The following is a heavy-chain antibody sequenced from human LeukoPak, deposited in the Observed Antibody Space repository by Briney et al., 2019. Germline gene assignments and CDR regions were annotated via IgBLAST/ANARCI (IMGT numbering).Heavy chain of an antibody. CDR2: SRSSDPGT. CDR3: ARAPVTSCRGAFCYPFDY. CDR1: GFSLCSHA. J-gene: IGHJ4*02. D-gene: IGHD2-21*01. Sequence: GGSLRLSCAVSGFSLCSHAMSWVRQAPGNSLECDSASRSSDPGTYYADSVRDRFTISRDNSKNTLYLQMNRLRVDDAAVYYCARAPVTSCRGAFCYPFDYWGQGILVTVSS. V-gene: IGHV3-23*01.